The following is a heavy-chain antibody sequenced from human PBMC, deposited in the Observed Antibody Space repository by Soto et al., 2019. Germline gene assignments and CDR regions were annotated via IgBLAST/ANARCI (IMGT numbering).Heavy chain of an antibody. CDR2: IIPVYGTT. J-gene: IGHJ4*02. V-gene: IGHV1-69*01. CDR3: SISNSFGRGDF. Sequence: QVQLVQSGAEVKKPGSSVRVSCKASGGTLNSYTISWVRQAPGQGLEWMGGIIPVYGTTDYAQKFQGRVTITADQSTGTAYLDIFSLRSDDTAIYYCSISNSFGRGDFWGQGTLVTVSS. CDR1: GGTLNSYT. D-gene: IGHD1-1*01.